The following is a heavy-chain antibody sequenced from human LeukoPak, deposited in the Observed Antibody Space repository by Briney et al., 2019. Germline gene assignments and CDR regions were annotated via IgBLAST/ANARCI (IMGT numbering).Heavy chain of an antibody. V-gene: IGHV3-9*01. D-gene: IGHD6-19*01. J-gene: IGHJ4*02. CDR1: GFIFEDYA. CDR2: ITSNSGYV. Sequence: GGSLRLSCTVSGFIFEDYAMHWVRQVPGKGLEWVSSITSNSGYVAYADSVKGRFSISRDNSKDTLFLQMSSLRDEDTAVYYCAKNTGYTSAWFPYCDYWGQGTLVTVSS. CDR3: AKNTGYTSAWFPYCDY.